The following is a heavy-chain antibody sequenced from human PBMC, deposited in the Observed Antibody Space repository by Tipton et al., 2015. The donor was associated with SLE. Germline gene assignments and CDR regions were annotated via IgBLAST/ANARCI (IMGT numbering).Heavy chain of an antibody. CDR1: GGTFSSYA. CDR3: AVVPAAINAFDI. CDR2: IIPIFGTA. J-gene: IGHJ3*02. V-gene: IGHV1-69*01. D-gene: IGHD2-2*02. Sequence: QVQLVQSGAEVKKPGSSVKVSCKASGGTFSSYAISWVRQAPGQGLEWMGGIIPIFGTANYAQKFQGRVTIITDESTGTAYMELSSLRSEDTAVYYCAVVPAAINAFDIWGQGTMVTVSS.